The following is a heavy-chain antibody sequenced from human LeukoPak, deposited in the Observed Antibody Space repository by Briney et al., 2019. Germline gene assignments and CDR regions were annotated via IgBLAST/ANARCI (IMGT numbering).Heavy chain of an antibody. D-gene: IGHD2-8*01. CDR1: GYTFTSYD. CDR2: MSPNSGNT. Sequence: GASVKVSCKASGYTFTSYDINWVRQATGQGLEWMGWMSPNSGNTGYAQKFQGRVTMTRNTPISTAYMELSSLRSEDTAVYYCARGRMTPRSNWFDPWGQGTLVTVSS. J-gene: IGHJ5*02. CDR3: ARGRMTPRSNWFDP. V-gene: IGHV1-8*01.